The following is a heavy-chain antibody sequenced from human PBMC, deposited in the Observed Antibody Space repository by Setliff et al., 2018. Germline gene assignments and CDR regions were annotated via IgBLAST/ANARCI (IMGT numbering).Heavy chain of an antibody. D-gene: IGHD2-2*01. CDR1: GYTFISYG. Sequence: GASVKVSCKASGYTFISYGISWVQQAPGQGLEWMGWISAYNGNTNYAQKLQGRVTMTTDTSTSTAYMELRSLRSDDTAVYYCARVLFHCSSTSCYLDAFDIWGQGTMVTVS. V-gene: IGHV1-18*01. J-gene: IGHJ3*02. CDR3: ARVLFHCSSTSCYLDAFDI. CDR2: ISAYNGNT.